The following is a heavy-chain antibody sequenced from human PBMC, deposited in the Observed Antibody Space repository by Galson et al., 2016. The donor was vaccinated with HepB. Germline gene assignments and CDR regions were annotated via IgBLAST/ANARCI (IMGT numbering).Heavy chain of an antibody. D-gene: IGHD2/OR15-2a*01. J-gene: IGHJ3*02. CDR2: TRNKVNSYTT. V-gene: IGHV3-72*01. CDR3: ARPSGKYSGGFDI. Sequence: SCAASGFRFSEHYMDWVRQAPGKGLEWVGRTRNKVNSYTTEYAASVKGRFTISRDDSKNSLYLQMNSLKTEDTALYYCARPSGKYSGGFDIWGQGTMVTVSS. CDR1: GFRFSEHY.